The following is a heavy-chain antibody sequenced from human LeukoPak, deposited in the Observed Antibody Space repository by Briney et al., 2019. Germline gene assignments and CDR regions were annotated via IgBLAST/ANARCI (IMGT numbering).Heavy chain of an antibody. CDR3: ASERDYGDSNAFDM. D-gene: IGHD4-17*01. Sequence: PGGPLRLSCAASGFTFSSYGMHWVRQAPGKGLEWVAFIRYDGSSNYYADSVKGRFTISRDNSKNTLYLQMNSLRPEDTAVYYCASERDYGDSNAFDMWGQGTMVTVSS. J-gene: IGHJ3*02. CDR1: GFTFSSYG. CDR2: IRYDGSSN. V-gene: IGHV3-30*02.